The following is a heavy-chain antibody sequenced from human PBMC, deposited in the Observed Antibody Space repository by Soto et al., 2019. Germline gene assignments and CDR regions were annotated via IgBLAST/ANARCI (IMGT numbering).Heavy chain of an antibody. V-gene: IGHV1-46*01. CDR3: ARGPISCGGQY. Sequence: GASVKVSCKASGYTFTSYYMHWVRQAPGQGLEWMGLINPSRGSTSYAQKFQGRVTMTRDTSTSTVYMVLSSLRLEDSAVYYCARGPISCGGQYWGQGTQVTVSS. CDR2: INPSRGST. D-gene: IGHD2-2*01. J-gene: IGHJ1*01. CDR1: GYTFTSYY.